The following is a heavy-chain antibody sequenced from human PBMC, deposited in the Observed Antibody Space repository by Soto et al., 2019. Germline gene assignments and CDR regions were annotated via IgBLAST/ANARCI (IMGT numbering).Heavy chain of an antibody. CDR3: ALLFQAEDGIRACSTVSAFLLNRSCDL. V-gene: IGHV4-59*01. D-gene: IGHD3-10*01. Sequence: PGKGLEWIGYIYYSGSSNYNTSLKSRVTIAVDTSKNQFSLKLRSVTAADTAVYYCALLFQAEDGIRACSTVSAFLLNRSCDL. CDR2: IYYSGSS. J-gene: IGHJ2*01.